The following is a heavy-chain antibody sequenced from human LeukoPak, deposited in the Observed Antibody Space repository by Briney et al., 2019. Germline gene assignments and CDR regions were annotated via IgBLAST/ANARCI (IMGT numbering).Heavy chain of an antibody. Sequence: PGRSLRLSCAASGFTFNRHGMHWVRQAPGKGLEWVAVIWYDGSNKYYADSVKGRFTISRDSSKNTLYLQMNSLRAEDTAVYYCARDAYGDYYFDYWGQGTLVTVSS. CDR3: ARDAYGDYYFDY. D-gene: IGHD4-17*01. CDR2: IWYDGSNK. V-gene: IGHV3-33*01. J-gene: IGHJ4*02. CDR1: GFTFNRHG.